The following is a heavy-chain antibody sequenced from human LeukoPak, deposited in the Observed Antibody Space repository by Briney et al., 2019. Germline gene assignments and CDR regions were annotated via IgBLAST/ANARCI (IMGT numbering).Heavy chain of an antibody. V-gene: IGHV4-59*12. CDR2: IYYSGST. CDR3: ARDHLGYFDL. J-gene: IGHJ2*01. Sequence: PSETLSLTCTVSGGSISSYYWSWIRQPPGKGLEWIGYIYYSGSTNYNPSLKSRVTISVDTSKNQFSLKLSSVTAADTAVYYCARDHLGYFDLWGRGTLVTVSS. CDR1: GGSISSYY.